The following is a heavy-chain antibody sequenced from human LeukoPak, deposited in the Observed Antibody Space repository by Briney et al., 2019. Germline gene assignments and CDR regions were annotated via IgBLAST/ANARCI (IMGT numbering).Heavy chain of an antibody. Sequence: GGSLRLSCAASGFTFGSYDMHWVRQGTGKGLEWVSAIGTVGDTYYPGSVKGRFTVPRENAKNSLYLQMNSLRAGDTAVYYCARAPLGGYGPWYWGQGTLVTVCS. J-gene: IGHJ4*02. CDR2: IGTVGDT. CDR1: GFTFGSYD. V-gene: IGHV3-13*01. CDR3: ARAPLGGYGPWY. D-gene: IGHD3-22*01.